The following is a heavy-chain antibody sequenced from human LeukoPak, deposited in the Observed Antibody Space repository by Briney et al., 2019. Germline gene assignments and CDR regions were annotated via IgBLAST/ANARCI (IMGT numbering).Heavy chain of an antibody. Sequence: GGSLRLSCTASGITFTIYWMHWVRQAPGRGLVWVSHINMVGSHTTYADSVKGRFTISRDNAKSTLYLQLNSLRAEDTAVYYCATDDYRGLGYWGQGTLVTVSS. CDR1: GITFTIYW. CDR3: ATDDYRGLGY. CDR2: INMVGSHT. D-gene: IGHD4-11*01. J-gene: IGHJ4*02. V-gene: IGHV3-74*01.